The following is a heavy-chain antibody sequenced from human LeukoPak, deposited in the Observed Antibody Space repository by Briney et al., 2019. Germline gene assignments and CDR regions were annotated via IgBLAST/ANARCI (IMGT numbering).Heavy chain of an antibody. CDR1: GGSISSYY. CDR2: IYYSGST. V-gene: IGHV4-59*12. CDR3: ARGWLGELLRPFDY. J-gene: IGHJ4*02. Sequence: PSETLSLTCTVSGGSISSYYWSWIRQPPGKGLEWIGYIYYSGSTNYNPSLKSRVTISVDTSKNQFSLKLSSVTAADTAVYYCARGWLGELLRPFDYWGQGTLVTVSS. D-gene: IGHD3-10*01.